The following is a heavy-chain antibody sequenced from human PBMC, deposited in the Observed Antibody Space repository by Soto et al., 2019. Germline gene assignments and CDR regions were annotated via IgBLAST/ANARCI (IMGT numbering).Heavy chain of an antibody. CDR3: ARDRDLGQLWFPMTQNYYYGMDV. Sequence: GASVKVSCKASGYTFTSYYMHWVRQAPGQGLEWMGIINPSGGSTSYAQKFQGRVTMTRDTSTSTVYMELSSLRSEDTAVYYCARDRDLGQLWFPMTQNYYYGMDVWGQGTTVTVSS. CDR1: GYTFTSYY. V-gene: IGHV1-46*01. D-gene: IGHD5-18*01. J-gene: IGHJ6*02. CDR2: INPSGGST.